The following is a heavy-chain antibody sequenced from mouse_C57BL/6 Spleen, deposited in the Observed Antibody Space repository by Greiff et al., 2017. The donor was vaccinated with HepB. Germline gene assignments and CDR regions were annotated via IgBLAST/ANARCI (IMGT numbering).Heavy chain of an antibody. Sequence: QVQLKESGAELVRPGASVTLSCKASGYTFTDYEMHWVKQTPVHGLEWIGAIDPETGGTAYNQKFKGKAILTADKSSSTAYMELRSLTSEDSAVYYCTRSGPLDYWGQGTTLTVSS. CDR1: GYTFTDYE. CDR2: IDPETGGT. V-gene: IGHV1-15*01. D-gene: IGHD3-1*01. J-gene: IGHJ2*01. CDR3: TRSGPLDY.